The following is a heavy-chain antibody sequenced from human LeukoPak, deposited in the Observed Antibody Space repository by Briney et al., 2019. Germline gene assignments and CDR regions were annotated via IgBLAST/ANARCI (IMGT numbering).Heavy chain of an antibody. CDR1: GYIFTAYY. CDR3: ARDHNYYYDSSGYYGY. CDR2: INPDSGDT. Sequence: ASVKVSCKASGYIFTAYYLHWVRQAPGQGLEWMGWINPDSGDTKFAQKFQGRVTMTRDTSISTAYMELSRLRSDDTAVYYCARDHNYYYDSSGYYGYWGQGTLVTVSS. V-gene: IGHV1-2*02. D-gene: IGHD3-22*01. J-gene: IGHJ4*02.